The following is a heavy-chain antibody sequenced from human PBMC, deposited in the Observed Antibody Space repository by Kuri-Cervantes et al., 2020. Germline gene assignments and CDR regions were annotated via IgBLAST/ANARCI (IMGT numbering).Heavy chain of an antibody. J-gene: IGHJ3*02. CDR3: ARRLAFDI. V-gene: IGHV4-39*01. CDR1: GGSISSSNYY. Sequence: SETLSLTCTVSGGSISSSNYYWGWIRQPPGKGLEWIGSIFYSGNTYYNPSLKSRVTISVDTSKNQFSLKLNSVTAADTAVYYCARRLAFDIWGQGTMVTVSS. CDR2: IFYSGNT.